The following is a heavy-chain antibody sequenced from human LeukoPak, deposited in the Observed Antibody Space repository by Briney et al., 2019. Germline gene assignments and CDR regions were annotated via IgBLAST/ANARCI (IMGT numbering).Heavy chain of an antibody. J-gene: IGHJ6*03. CDR1: GFTVSSNY. Sequence: PGGSLRLSCAASGFTVSSNYMSWVRQAPGKGLEWVSVIYSGGSTYYADSVQGRFTISRDNSKNTLYLQMNTLRAADTAVYYCARVGGGPADIGDSEEDYYYYYMDVWGKGTTVTVSS. CDR3: ARVGGGPADIGDSEEDYYYYYMDV. D-gene: IGHD3-16*01. V-gene: IGHV3-66*01. CDR2: IYSGGST.